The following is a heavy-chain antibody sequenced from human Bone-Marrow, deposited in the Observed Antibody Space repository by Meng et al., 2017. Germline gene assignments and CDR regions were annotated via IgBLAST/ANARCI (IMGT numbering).Heavy chain of an antibody. CDR1: GFTFSSYA. CDR3: ARDAGYSSSGPLDY. Sequence: GGSLRLSCAASGFTFSSYAMHWVRQAPGKGLEWVAVISYDGSNKYYADSVKGRFTISRDNSKNTLYLQMNSLRAEDTAVYYCARDAGYSSSGPLDYWGQGTLVTVPS. D-gene: IGHD6-13*01. V-gene: IGHV3-30*04. J-gene: IGHJ4*02. CDR2: ISYDGSNK.